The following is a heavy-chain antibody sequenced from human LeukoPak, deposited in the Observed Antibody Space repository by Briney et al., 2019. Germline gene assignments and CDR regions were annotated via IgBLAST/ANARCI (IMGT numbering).Heavy chain of an antibody. CDR2: IYYSGST. V-gene: IGHV4-39*01. Sequence: SGTLSLTCTVSGGSISSSSYYWGWIRQPPGKGLEWIGSIYYSGSTYYNPSLKSRVTISVDTSKNQFSLKLSSVTAADTAVYYCASSLYGSGVDYWGQGTLVTVAS. CDR1: GGSISSSSYY. D-gene: IGHD3-10*01. CDR3: ASSLYGSGVDY. J-gene: IGHJ4*02.